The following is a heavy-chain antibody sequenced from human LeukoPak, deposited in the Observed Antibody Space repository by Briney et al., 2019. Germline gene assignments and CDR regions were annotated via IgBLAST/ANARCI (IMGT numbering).Heavy chain of an antibody. CDR2: LYSDGNT. CDR3: ARGFGGELLGYYFDY. V-gene: IGHV3-53*01. D-gene: IGHD3-10*01. J-gene: IGHJ4*02. CDR1: GFTVITND. Sequence: GGSLRLSCAASGFTVITNDMTWVRQAPGKGLEWVSVLYSDGNTKYADSVQGRFTISRDNSKNTLYLEMNSLRAEDTAVYFCARGFGGELLGYYFDYWGQGTLVTVSS.